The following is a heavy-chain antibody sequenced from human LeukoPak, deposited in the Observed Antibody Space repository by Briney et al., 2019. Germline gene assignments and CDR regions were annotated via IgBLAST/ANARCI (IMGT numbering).Heavy chain of an antibody. CDR1: GFTFSSYG. V-gene: IGHV3-33*01. CDR3: ARDSVTMVRGVNPYFDY. J-gene: IGHJ4*02. Sequence: PGGSLRLSCAASGFTFSSYGMHCVRQAPGKGLEWVAVIWYDGSNKYYADSVKGRFTISRDNSKNTLYLQMNSLRAEDTAVYYCARDSVTMVRGVNPYFDYWGQGTLVTVSS. D-gene: IGHD3-10*01. CDR2: IWYDGSNK.